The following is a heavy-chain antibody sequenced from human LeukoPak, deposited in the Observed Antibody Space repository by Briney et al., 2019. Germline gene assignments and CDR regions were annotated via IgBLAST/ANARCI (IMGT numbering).Heavy chain of an antibody. V-gene: IGHV3-30*02. CDR3: ARRAGAYSHPYDY. Sequence: GGSLRLSCAASGFTFSSYGMYWVRQAPGKGLEWVAFIRYDGSNKYYADSVKGRFTVSRDNSKNTLYLQMNSLRAEDTAVYYCARRAGAYSHPYDYWGQGTLVTVSS. CDR1: GFTFSSYG. J-gene: IGHJ4*02. D-gene: IGHD4/OR15-4a*01. CDR2: IRYDGSNK.